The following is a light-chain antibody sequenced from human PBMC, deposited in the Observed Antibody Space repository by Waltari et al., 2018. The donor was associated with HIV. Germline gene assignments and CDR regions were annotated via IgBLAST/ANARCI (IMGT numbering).Light chain of an antibody. J-gene: IGLJ3*02. CDR2: DVS. CDR1: SSDIGAYDY. V-gene: IGLV2-14*03. CDR3: CAYSSDNTPV. Sequence: QSALTQPASVSGSPGQSITISCFGTSSDIGAYDYVSWYQQRPGKAPRVMIYDVSNRPSGVPSRFSGSKSGDSASLTISGLQAEDEAHYHCCAYSSDNTPVFGGGTRLTVL.